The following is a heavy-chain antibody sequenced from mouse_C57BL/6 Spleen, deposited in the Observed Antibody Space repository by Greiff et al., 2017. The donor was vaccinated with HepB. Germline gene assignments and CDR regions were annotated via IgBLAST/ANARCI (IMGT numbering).Heavy chain of an antibody. J-gene: IGHJ4*01. CDR2: ISGGGGNT. V-gene: IGHV5-9*01. Sequence: EVQGVESGGGLVKPGGSLKLSCAASGFTFSSYTMSWVRQTPEKRLEWVATISGGGGNTYYPDSVKGRFTISRDNAKNTLYLQMSSLRSEDTALYYCARRDLYYYAMDYWGQGTSVTVSS. CDR3: ARRDLYYYAMDY. CDR1: GFTFSSYT. D-gene: IGHD2-3*01.